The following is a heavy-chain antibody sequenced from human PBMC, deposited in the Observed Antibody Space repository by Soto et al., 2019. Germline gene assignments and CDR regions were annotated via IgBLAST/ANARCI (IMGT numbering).Heavy chain of an antibody. D-gene: IGHD2-8*01. Sequence: SVKVSCKASVGTFSSYAISWVRQAPGQGLEWMGGIIPIFGTANYAQKFQGRVTITADESTSTAYMELSSLRSEDTAVYYCASPSMVYAKYYYYYGMDVWGQGTTVTVSS. J-gene: IGHJ6*02. CDR2: IIPIFGTA. CDR3: ASPSMVYAKYYYYYGMDV. CDR1: VGTFSSYA. V-gene: IGHV1-69*13.